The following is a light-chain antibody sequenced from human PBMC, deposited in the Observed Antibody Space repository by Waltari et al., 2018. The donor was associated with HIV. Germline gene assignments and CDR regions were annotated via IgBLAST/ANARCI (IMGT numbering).Light chain of an antibody. V-gene: IGLV1-40*01. CDR3: QSYDSSLSGSI. CDR2: GNI. CDR1: SSNIGAGYD. Sequence: QSVLTQPPSVSGAPGQRVTIPCTGSSSNIGAGYDVHWYQQLPGTAPKLLINGNINRPSGVPDRFSDSKSGTSASLAITGLQAEDEADYYCQSYDSSLSGSIFGGGTKLTVL. J-gene: IGLJ2*01.